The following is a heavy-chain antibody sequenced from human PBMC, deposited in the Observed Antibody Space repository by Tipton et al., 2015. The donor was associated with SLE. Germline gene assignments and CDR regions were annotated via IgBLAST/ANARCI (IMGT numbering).Heavy chain of an antibody. CDR2: IYYSGIT. CDR1: GGAISSRSYY. CDR3: SCGYSYGFDY. V-gene: IGHV4-39*07. Sequence: TLSLTCTVSGGAISSRSYYWGWIRQPPGNGLEWIGSIYYSGITYYTPCLKSRVTISVDTSKNQFSLNLSSVTAADTAVYYCSCGYSYGFDYWGQGTLVTVSS. J-gene: IGHJ4*02. D-gene: IGHD5-18*01.